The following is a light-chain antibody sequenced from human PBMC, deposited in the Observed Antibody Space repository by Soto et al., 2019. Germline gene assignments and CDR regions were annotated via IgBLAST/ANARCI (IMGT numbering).Light chain of an antibody. J-gene: IGKJ1*01. Sequence: VLTQTPATLSVSAGDKATLSCSASQSVSILFAWYKQNPGQAPRLLIHAATTRTTGIPARFSGSGSGTESTLSINSLQSEDSFGYYCLQYNKWPRTVGQRAKVDIK. CDR3: LQYNKWPRT. CDR1: QSVSIL. V-gene: IGKV3-15*01. CDR2: AAT.